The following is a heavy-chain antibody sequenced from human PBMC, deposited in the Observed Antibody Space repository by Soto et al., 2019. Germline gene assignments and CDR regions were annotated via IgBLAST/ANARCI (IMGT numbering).Heavy chain of an antibody. CDR3: ARGRRILSSPGHYYYMDV. Sequence: ASVKVSCKASGYTFTSYDINWVRQATGQGLEWMGWMNPNSGNTGYAQKFQGRVTMTRNTSISTAYMELSSLRSEDTAVCYCARGRRILSSPGHYYYMDVWGKGTTVTVSS. V-gene: IGHV1-8*01. J-gene: IGHJ6*03. CDR1: GYTFTSYD. D-gene: IGHD2-15*01. CDR2: MNPNSGNT.